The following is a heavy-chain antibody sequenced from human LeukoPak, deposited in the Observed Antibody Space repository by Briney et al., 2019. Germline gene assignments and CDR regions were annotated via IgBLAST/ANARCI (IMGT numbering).Heavy chain of an antibody. CDR3: ARHLGYCSSNSCSNWFDP. J-gene: IGHJ5*02. CDR2: IYYSGST. CDR1: GGSISSYY. D-gene: IGHD2-2*01. V-gene: IGHV4-59*01. Sequence: SETLSLTCTVSGGSISSYYWSWIRQPPGKGLEWIGYIYYSGSTNYNPSLKSRVTISVDTSKNQFSLKLSSVTAADTAVYYCARHLGYCSSNSCSNWFDPWGQGTLVTVSS.